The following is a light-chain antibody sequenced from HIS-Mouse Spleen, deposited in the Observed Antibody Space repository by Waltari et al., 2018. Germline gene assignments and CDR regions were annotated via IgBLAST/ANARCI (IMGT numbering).Light chain of an antibody. Sequence: DIQMTQSPPSLSASVGDRVTITCRASKSISSYLNWYQQKPGKAPKLLIYAASSLQSGVPSRFSGSGSGTDFTLTISSLQPEDFATYYCQQSYSTPRTFGQGTKVEIK. J-gene: IGKJ1*01. CDR2: AAS. CDR1: KSISSY. CDR3: QQSYSTPRT. V-gene: IGKV1-39*01.